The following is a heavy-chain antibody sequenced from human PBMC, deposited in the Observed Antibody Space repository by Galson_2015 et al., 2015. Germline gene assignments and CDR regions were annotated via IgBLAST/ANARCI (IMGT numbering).Heavy chain of an antibody. Sequence: SLRLSCAASGFTFGDYAMSWVRQAPGKGLEWVGFIRSKAYGGTTEYAASVKGRFTISRDDSKSIAYLQMNSLKTEDTAVHYCTRSPWFGEWESDWGQGTLVTVSS. V-gene: IGHV3-49*04. CDR1: GFTFGDYA. CDR2: IRSKAYGGTT. J-gene: IGHJ4*02. CDR3: TRSPWFGEWESD. D-gene: IGHD3-10*01.